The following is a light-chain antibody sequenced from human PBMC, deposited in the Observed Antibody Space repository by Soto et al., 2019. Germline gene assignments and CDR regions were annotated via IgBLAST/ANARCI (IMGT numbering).Light chain of an antibody. CDR1: QDIANRY. J-gene: IGKJ1*01. CDR3: QQYGSSPRA. V-gene: IGKV3-20*01. CDR2: GAS. Sequence: EIVLTQSPGTLSLSPRERATLSCRASQDIANRYLAWYQLKPGQAPRLLMYGASSRATGIPDRFSGSGSGTDFALTITRLEPEEVAVYYCQQYGSSPRAFGQGTKVEIK.